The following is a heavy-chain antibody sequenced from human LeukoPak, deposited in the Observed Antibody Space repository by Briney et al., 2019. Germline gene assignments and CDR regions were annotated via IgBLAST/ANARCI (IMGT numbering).Heavy chain of an antibody. Sequence: KPGGSLRLSCAASGFTFSNTWMSWVRQAPGKGLEWVARIKSKTEGETIDYSAPVKGRFTISRDDSKNTLYLQMNTLKTEDTAVYYCTTGTWKRSSGWPYYFDYWGQGTLVTVSS. D-gene: IGHD6-19*01. V-gene: IGHV3-15*01. CDR3: TTGTWKRSSGWPYYFDY. CDR1: GFTFSNTW. CDR2: IKSKTEGETI. J-gene: IGHJ4*02.